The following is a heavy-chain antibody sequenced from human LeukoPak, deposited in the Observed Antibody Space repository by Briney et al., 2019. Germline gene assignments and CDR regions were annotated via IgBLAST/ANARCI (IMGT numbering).Heavy chain of an antibody. Sequence: SETLSLTCTVSGGSISSYYWSWIRQPPGKGLEWIGYIYYSGSTNYNPPLKSRVTISVDTSKNQFSLKLSSVTAADTAVYYCARHPHCSSTSCSDYWGQGTLVTVSS. CDR2: IYYSGST. D-gene: IGHD2-2*01. CDR1: GGSISSYY. J-gene: IGHJ4*02. CDR3: ARHPHCSSTSCSDY. V-gene: IGHV4-59*01.